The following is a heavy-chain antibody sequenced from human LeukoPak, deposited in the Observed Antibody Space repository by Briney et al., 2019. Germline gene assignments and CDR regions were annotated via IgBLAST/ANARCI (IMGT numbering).Heavy chain of an antibody. V-gene: IGHV3-23*01. CDR3: ASGPYSSSYFAS. J-gene: IGHJ4*02. CDR1: GFNITSNY. D-gene: IGHD6-13*01. Sequence: PGGSLRLSCAASGFNITSNYMNWVRQAPGKGLGWVADISGGGEHTFYADSVKGRFTISRDNSKDTLHLQMSILRPEDTALYYCASGPYSSSYFASWGQGTMVTVSS. CDR2: ISGGGEHT.